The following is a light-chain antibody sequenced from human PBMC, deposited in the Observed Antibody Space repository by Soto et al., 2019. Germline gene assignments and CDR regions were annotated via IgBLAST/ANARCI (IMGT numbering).Light chain of an antibody. CDR1: QTISSW. V-gene: IGKV1-5*03. Sequence: DIQMTQSPSTLSGSVGDRATISCRASQTISSWLAWYQQKPGKAPKLLIYKASTLKSGVPSRFSGSGSGTEFTITISSLQPDDFATYYCQHYNSYSEAFGQGTKVDI. CDR2: KAS. J-gene: IGKJ1*01. CDR3: QHYNSYSEA.